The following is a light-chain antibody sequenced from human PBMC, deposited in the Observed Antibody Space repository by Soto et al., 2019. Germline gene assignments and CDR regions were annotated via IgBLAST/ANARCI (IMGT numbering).Light chain of an antibody. CDR3: QHYNSYSVT. Sequence: DIQMTQSPSTLSASVGDRVTITCRASQSISTWLAWYQQKPGKAPNLLIYDASSLQSGVPSRFSGSGSGTEFTLTISSLQPDDFATYYCQHYNSYSVTFAAGTKVEIK. CDR1: QSISTW. V-gene: IGKV1-5*01. J-gene: IGKJ4*01. CDR2: DAS.